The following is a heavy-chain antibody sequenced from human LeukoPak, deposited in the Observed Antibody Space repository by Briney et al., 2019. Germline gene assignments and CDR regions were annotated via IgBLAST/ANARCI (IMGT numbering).Heavy chain of an antibody. CDR3: ARGPGYYDSSGFLNWYFDL. CDR2: LYPSGST. Sequence: PSETLSLTCAVSGVSISSGDHSWSWIRQPPGKGLEWIGYLYPSGSTYYTPSLRNRVTISVDRSKNQFSLKLNSVTAADTAVYYCARGPGYYDSSGFLNWYFDLWGRGTLVTVSS. D-gene: IGHD3-22*01. V-gene: IGHV4-30-2*01. CDR1: GVSISSGDHS. J-gene: IGHJ2*01.